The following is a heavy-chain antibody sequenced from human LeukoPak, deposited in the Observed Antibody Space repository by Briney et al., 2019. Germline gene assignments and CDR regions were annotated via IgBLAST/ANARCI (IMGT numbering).Heavy chain of an antibody. Sequence: PSETLSLTCAVSGGSISSSSWWSWVRPPPGKGLEWIGEIYHSESTNYNPSLKSRVTFSVDKSKNQFSLKLTSVTAADTAVYFCAREYSGSRDGFDIWGQGTMVTVSS. V-gene: IGHV4-4*02. D-gene: IGHD1-26*01. J-gene: IGHJ3*02. CDR2: IYHSEST. CDR1: GGSISSSSW. CDR3: AREYSGSRDGFDI.